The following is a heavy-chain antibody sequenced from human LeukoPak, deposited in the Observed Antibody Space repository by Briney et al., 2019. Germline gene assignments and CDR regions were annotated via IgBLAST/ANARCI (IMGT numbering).Heavy chain of an antibody. CDR1: GDSISGGY. Sequence: SETLSLTCTVSGDSISGGYWSWIRQSPGKGLEWIGYFHHTAGTRYNPSLQSRVTISIDTSRNHFSLKLNSLSAADTAVYFCARLLDYDSSGDPDTFDIWGQGTMVTVSS. D-gene: IGHD3-22*01. CDR2: FHHTAGT. V-gene: IGHV4-59*08. J-gene: IGHJ3*02. CDR3: ARLLDYDSSGDPDTFDI.